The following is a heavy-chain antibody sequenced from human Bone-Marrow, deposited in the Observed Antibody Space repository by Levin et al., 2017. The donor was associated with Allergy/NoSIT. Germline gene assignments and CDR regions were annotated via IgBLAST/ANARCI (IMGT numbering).Heavy chain of an antibody. V-gene: IGHV3-15*01. CDR1: GFTFSNAW. CDR3: TTDRIYPPPSGWQYYYYYYGMDV. D-gene: IGHD6-19*01. CDR2: IKSKTDGGTT. Sequence: SGGSLRLSCAASGFTFSNAWMSWVRQAPGKGLEWVGRIKSKTDGGTTDYAAPVKGRFTISRDDSKNTLYLQMNSLKTEDTAVYYCTTDRIYPPPSGWQYYYYYYGMDVWGQGTTVTVSS. J-gene: IGHJ6*02.